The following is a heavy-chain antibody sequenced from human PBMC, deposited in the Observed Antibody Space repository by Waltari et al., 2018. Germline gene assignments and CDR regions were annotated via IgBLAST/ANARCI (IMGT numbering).Heavy chain of an antibody. Sequence: EVQLVQSGAEVKKPGESLKISCKGSGYSFPSSWIGWVRQMPGQGLEWMGILYPGDSDTRYSPSFQGQVTISADKSISTAYLQWSSLKASDTAMYYCARATYYYGSGSSPLGPLFDYWGQGTLVTVSS. CDR2: LYPGDSDT. V-gene: IGHV5-51*03. CDR1: GYSFPSSW. D-gene: IGHD3-10*01. CDR3: ARATYYYGSGSSPLGPLFDY. J-gene: IGHJ4*02.